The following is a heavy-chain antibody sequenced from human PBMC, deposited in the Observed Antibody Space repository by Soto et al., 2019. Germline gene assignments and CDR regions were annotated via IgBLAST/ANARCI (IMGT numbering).Heavy chain of an antibody. CDR3: ARAYDTSRGDWAYYGIDV. CDR2: IYYGGTT. J-gene: IGHJ6*02. D-gene: IGHD3-9*01. CDR1: GLTVSTNY. V-gene: IGHV3-66*01. Sequence: EVQLVESGGGLVQPGGSLRISCAASGLTVSTNYMSWVRQAPGKGLEWVSIIYYGGTTYYADSVKGRFTISRDDSKNTLYLQMPSLRAEDTAVYYCARAYDTSRGDWAYYGIDVWGQGTTVTVSS.